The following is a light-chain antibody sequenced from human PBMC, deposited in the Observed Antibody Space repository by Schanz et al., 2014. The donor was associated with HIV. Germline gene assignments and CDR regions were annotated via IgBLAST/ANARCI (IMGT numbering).Light chain of an antibody. V-gene: IGKV3-20*01. CDR1: QTITSNF. J-gene: IGKJ1*01. Sequence: EIVLTQSPGTLSLFPGERAALSCRASQTITSNFLAWYQQRPGQAPRLLIYGASNRATGVPDRFSGSGSGTDFTLTISRLEPADFAVYYCQQYGSSPWTFGQGTKVEIK. CDR3: QQYGSSPWT. CDR2: GAS.